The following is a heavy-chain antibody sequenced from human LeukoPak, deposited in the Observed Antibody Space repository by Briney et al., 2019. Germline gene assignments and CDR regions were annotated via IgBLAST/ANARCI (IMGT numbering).Heavy chain of an antibody. CDR1: GGSISSSNW. CDR3: GRTLPRRTTAAAAHLDS. CDR2: IYHSGST. J-gene: IGHJ4*02. Sequence: SGTLSLTCAVSGGSISSSNWWSWVRQPPGKGLEWIGEIYHSGSTNYNPSLKSRVTISVDTSKNQFSLMLTSVTAADTAVYYCGRTLPRRTTAAAAHLDSWGQGTLVTVSS. D-gene: IGHD6-13*01. V-gene: IGHV4-4*02.